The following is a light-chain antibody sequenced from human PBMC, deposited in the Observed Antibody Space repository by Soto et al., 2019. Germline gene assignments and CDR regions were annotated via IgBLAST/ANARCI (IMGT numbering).Light chain of an antibody. CDR1: QSITTS. CDR3: QQYATSPLT. V-gene: IGKV3-20*01. CDR2: DAS. J-gene: IGKJ4*01. Sequence: EIVLTQSPGTVSLSPGERATLSCRASQSITTSLAWYQRKPGQAPRLLIYDASTRATAIPDRFSGSGSGTDFTLTLSRLEAEDFAVYYCQQYATSPLTFGGGNKVEIK.